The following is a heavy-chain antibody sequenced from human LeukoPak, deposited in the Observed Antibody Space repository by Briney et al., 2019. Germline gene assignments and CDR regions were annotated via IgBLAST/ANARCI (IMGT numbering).Heavy chain of an antibody. CDR1: GFTFSSYL. D-gene: IGHD3-22*01. Sequence: PGGSLRLSCAASGFTFSSYLMHWVRQAPGKGLVWVSRINSDGSSTSYADSVKGRFTISRDNAKNTLYLQMNSLRAEDTAVYYCARDNYDSSGYYWDYYYYYYMDVWGKGTTVTVSS. V-gene: IGHV3-74*01. J-gene: IGHJ6*03. CDR3: ARDNYDSSGYYWDYYYYYYMDV. CDR2: INSDGSST.